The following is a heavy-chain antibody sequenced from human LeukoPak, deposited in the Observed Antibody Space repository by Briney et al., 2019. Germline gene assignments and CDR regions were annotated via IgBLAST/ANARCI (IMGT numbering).Heavy chain of an antibody. CDR2: IYYSGTT. J-gene: IGHJ6*02. CDR3: AREDPQTTVPEGLDV. D-gene: IGHD4-17*01. Sequence: SETLSFTCTVSGGSISTYYWSWIRQSRGKGLEWIGYIYYSGTTNYNPSLKSRVTISVETSKNQFSLKLSSVTDADTAVYYCAREDPQTTVPEGLDVWGQGTTVTVSS. V-gene: IGHV4-59*01. CDR1: GGSISTYY.